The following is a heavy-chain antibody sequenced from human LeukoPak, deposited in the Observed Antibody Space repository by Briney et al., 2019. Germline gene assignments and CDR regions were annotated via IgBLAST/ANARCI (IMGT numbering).Heavy chain of an antibody. CDR1: GGSISSYY. CDR2: IYYSGST. CDR3: ARDGDSSSLAAWFDP. V-gene: IGHV4-59*01. J-gene: IGHJ5*02. D-gene: IGHD6-13*01. Sequence: SETLSLTCTVSGGSISSYYWSWIRQPPGKGLEWIGYIYYSGSTNYNPSFKSRVTISVDTSKNQFSLKLSPVTAADTAVYYCARDGDSSSLAAWFDPWGQGTLVTVSS.